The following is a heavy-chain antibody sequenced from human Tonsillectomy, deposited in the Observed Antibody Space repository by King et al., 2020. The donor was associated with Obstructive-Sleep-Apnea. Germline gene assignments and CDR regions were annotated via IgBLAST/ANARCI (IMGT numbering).Heavy chain of an antibody. CDR3: ARVEAAEGYYYYSGMDV. D-gene: IGHD6-13*01. Sequence: QLQESGPGLVKPSETLSLTCTVSGYSISSGYYWGWIRQPPGKGLEWIGSIYHSGSTYYNPSLKSRVTISVDTSKNQFSLKLSSVTAADTAVYYCARVEAAEGYYYYSGMDVWGQGTTVTVSS. CDR2: IYHSGST. CDR1: GYSISSGYY. J-gene: IGHJ6*02. V-gene: IGHV4-38-2*02.